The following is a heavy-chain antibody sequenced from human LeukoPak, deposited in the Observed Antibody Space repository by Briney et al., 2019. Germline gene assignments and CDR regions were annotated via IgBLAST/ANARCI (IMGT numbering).Heavy chain of an antibody. CDR2: ISSSGGTI. CDR3: ARDFEGGFDY. D-gene: IGHD3-16*01. J-gene: IGHJ4*02. V-gene: IGHV3-11*01. Sequence: GGSLRLSCAASGFSFSDYHMSWIRQASGKGLEWVSYISSSGGTISYADSVKGRFTISRDNAKKSMYLQMNSLRAEDTAVYYCARDFEGGFDYWGQGTLVTVSS. CDR1: GFSFSDYH.